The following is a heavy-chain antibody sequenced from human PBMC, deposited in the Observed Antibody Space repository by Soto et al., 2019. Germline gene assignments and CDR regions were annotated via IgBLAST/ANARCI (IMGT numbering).Heavy chain of an antibody. CDR1: GGSISNYY. CDR2: IHYSGNT. CDR3: ARGHYDFWSGYFATIEY. J-gene: IGHJ4*02. D-gene: IGHD3-3*01. Sequence: SETLSLTCTVSGGSISNYYWSWIRQPPGKGLEWIGYIHYSGNTKYNPSLKSRVTISSDTSKDQFSLKLTSMTAADTAVYYCARGHYDFWSGYFATIEYWGQGTLVTVSS. V-gene: IGHV4-59*08.